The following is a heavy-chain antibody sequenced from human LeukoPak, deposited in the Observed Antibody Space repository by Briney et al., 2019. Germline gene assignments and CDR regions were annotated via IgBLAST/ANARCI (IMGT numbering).Heavy chain of an antibody. J-gene: IGHJ6*03. D-gene: IGHD2-21*01. CDR2: ISSSSRYI. V-gene: IGHV3-21*03. CDR1: GLTFSSYS. CDR3: ARHLDCGGGCSPSSGYYMDV. Sequence: GGSLRLSCAASGLTFSSYSMQWVRQAPGEGREWVSSISSSSRYIYYAHSAMGRFTISRDTSTNSPYLQMNSLRAEDRAVYYCARHLDCGGGCSPSSGYYMDVWGKGTTVTVSS.